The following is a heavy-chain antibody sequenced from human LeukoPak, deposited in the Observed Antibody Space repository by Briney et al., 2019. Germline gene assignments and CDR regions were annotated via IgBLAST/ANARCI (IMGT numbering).Heavy chain of an antibody. CDR3: TTDSLRFSDHYFDY. J-gene: IGHJ4*02. CDR1: GFTFSNAC. V-gene: IGHV3-15*01. D-gene: IGHD5/OR15-5a*01. Sequence: KAGGSLRLSCAASGFTFSNACMNWVRQAPGKGLEWLGRIKSNTDDGTTDYAAPVKGRFTISRDDSENTLFLQMNSLDTEDTAVYYCTTDSLRFSDHYFDYWGQGTLVTVSS. CDR2: IKSNTDDGTT.